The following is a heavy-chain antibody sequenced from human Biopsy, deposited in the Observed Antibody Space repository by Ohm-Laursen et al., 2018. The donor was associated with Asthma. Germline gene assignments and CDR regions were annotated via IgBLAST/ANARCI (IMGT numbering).Heavy chain of an antibody. D-gene: IGHD3-3*01. J-gene: IGHJ6*02. CDR1: GFTFSSYG. CDR2: ISYDGSNK. CDR3: AKWDTYYDFWSGYYTRYNYYYYGMDV. Sequence: SLRLSCTAPGFTFSSYGMHWVRQAPGKGLEWVAVISYDGSNKYYADPVKGRFTISRDNSKNTLYLQMNSLRAEDTAVYYCAKWDTYYDFWSGYYTRYNYYYYGMDVWGQGTTVTVSS. V-gene: IGHV3-30*18.